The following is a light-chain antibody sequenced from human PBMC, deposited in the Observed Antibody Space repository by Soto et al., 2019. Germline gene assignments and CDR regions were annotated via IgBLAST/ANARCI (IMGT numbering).Light chain of an antibody. Sequence: DIQMTQSPSSLSASVGDRVTITCRASQGISNYLAWYQQKPGKVPKLLIYAASTLQSGVPSRFSGSGSGTDFTLTISSLQPEEVATDDCQKYNSAFWTCGQGTKVEIK. J-gene: IGKJ1*01. V-gene: IGKV1-27*01. CDR1: QGISNY. CDR3: QKYNSAFWT. CDR2: AAS.